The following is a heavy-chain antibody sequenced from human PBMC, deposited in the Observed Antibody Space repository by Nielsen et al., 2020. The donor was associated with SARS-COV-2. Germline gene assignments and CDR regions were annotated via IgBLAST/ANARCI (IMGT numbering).Heavy chain of an antibody. Sequence: GGSLRLSCAASGFTFDDYAMHWVRQAPGKGLGWVSGISWNSGSIGYADSVKGRFTISRDNAKNSLYLQMNSLRAEDTALYYCASSDGMDVWGQGTTVTVSS. CDR1: GFTFDDYA. CDR2: ISWNSGSI. J-gene: IGHJ6*02. CDR3: ASSDGMDV. V-gene: IGHV3-9*01.